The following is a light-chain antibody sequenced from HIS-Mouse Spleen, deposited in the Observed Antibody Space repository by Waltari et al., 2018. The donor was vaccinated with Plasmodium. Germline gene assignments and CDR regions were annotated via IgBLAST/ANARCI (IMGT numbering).Light chain of an antibody. J-gene: IGLJ3*02. Sequence: QSALTQPASVSGSPGQSLTISCTGTSSDVGSYNLVSWYQQHPVKAPKLMIYEGSKPPSGVSKRFSGSKSGNTASLTISGLQAEDEADYYCCSYAGSSTFVFGGGTKLTVL. CDR1: SSDVGSYNL. CDR2: EGS. V-gene: IGLV2-23*03. CDR3: CSYAGSSTFV.